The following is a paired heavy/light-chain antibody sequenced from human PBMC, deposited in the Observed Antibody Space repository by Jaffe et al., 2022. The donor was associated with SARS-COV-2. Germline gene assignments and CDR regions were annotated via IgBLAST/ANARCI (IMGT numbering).Heavy chain of an antibody. CDR2: VHSRGYT. V-gene: IGHV4-39*01. J-gene: IGHJ4*02. CDR1: GGSITSGSYY. CDR3: ASRIGDCPQCLPYLDY. D-gene: IGHD2-21*02. Sequence: QLQLQESGPGQVKPSGTLSLTCGVSGGSITSGSYYWGWIRQPPGKGLEWIGSVHSRGYTYYNPSLKSRVTVSVDTSKNQLSLKLYSVTAADTALYYCASRIGDCPQCLPYLDYWGQGTLVTVSS.
Light chain of an antibody. CDR1: SSDVGGYKF. V-gene: IGLV2-11*01. CDR2: DVT. CDR3: CSYADNYRVL. J-gene: IGLJ2*01. Sequence: QSALTQPRSVSGSPGQSVAISCTGTSSDVGGYKFVSWYQQHPDKAPKLIIYDVTQRPPGVPDRFSGSKSGNTASLTISGLQAEDEADYYCCSYADNYRVLFGGGTKVTVL.